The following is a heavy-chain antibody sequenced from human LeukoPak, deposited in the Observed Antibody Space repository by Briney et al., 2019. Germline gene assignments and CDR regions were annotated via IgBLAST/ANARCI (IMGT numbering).Heavy chain of an antibody. CDR1: GFTFSSYA. Sequence: GGSLRLSCAASGFTFSSYAMSWVRQAPGKGLEWVSAISGSGGSTYYADSVKGRFTISRGNSKNTLYLQMNSLRAEDTAVYYCAKDLGAAMVTILDYWGQGTLVTVSS. CDR2: ISGSGGST. J-gene: IGHJ4*02. D-gene: IGHD5-18*01. CDR3: AKDLGAAMVTILDY. V-gene: IGHV3-23*01.